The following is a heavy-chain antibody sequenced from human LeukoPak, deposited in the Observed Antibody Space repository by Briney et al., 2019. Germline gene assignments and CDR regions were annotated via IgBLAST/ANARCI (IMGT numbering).Heavy chain of an antibody. Sequence: SETLSLTCTVSGGSISSGDYYWSWVRQPPGKGLEWIGYIYYSGSTYYNPSLKSRVTISVDTSKNQFSLKLSSVTAADTAVYYCARVHIGAFDIWGQGTMVTVSS. CDR1: GGSISSGDYY. J-gene: IGHJ3*02. V-gene: IGHV4-30-4*01. CDR3: ARVHIGAFDI. CDR2: IYYSGST. D-gene: IGHD5-12*01.